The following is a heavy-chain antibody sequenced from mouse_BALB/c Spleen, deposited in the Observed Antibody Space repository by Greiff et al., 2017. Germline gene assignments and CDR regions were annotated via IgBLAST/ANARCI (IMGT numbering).Heavy chain of an antibody. CDR1: GDSITSGY. V-gene: IGHV3-8*02. CDR2: ISYSGST. Sequence: DVQLQESGPSLVKPSQTLSLTCSVTGDSITSGYWNWIRKFPGNKLEYMGYISYSGSTYYNPSLKSRISITRDTSKNQYYLQLNSVTTEDTATYYCARYRGYGNYYYAMDYWGQGTSVTVSS. D-gene: IGHD2-1*01. CDR3: ARYRGYGNYYYAMDY. J-gene: IGHJ4*01.